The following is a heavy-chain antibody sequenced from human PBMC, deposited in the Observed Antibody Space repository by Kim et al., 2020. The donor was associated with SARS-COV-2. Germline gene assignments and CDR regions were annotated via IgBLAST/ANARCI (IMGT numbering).Heavy chain of an antibody. CDR1: GGSISSSNW. CDR2: IYHSGST. D-gene: IGHD6-19*01. Sequence: SETLSLTCAVSGGSISSSNWWSWVRQPPGKGLEWIGEIYHSGSTNYNPSLKSRVTISVDKSKNQFSLKLSSVTAADTAVYYCARGGADPPMMAGYWFDPWGQGTLVTVSS. CDR3: ARGGADPPMMAGYWFDP. V-gene: IGHV4-4*02. J-gene: IGHJ5*02.